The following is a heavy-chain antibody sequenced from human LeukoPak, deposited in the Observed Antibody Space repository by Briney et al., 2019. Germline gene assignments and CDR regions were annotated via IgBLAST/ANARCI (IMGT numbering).Heavy chain of an antibody. V-gene: IGHV1-69*05. CDR3: ARWSAVAGWDY. D-gene: IGHD6-19*01. CDR2: LIPIFGTA. Sequence: SVKVSCKASGGTFSSYAISWVRQARGQGLEWMGGLIPIFGTANYAQKFQGRVTITTDESKSTAYMELSSLRSEDTAVYYCARWSAVAGWDYWGQGTLVTVSS. J-gene: IGHJ4*02. CDR1: GGTFSSYA.